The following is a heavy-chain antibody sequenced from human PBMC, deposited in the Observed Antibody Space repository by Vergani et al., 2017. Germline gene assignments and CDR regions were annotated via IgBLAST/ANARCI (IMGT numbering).Heavy chain of an antibody. Sequence: QVQLQQWGAGLLKPSETLSLTCAVYGGCFSGYYWSWIRQPPGKGLEWIGEINHSGSTNYNPSLKSRVTISVDTSKNQFSLKLSSVTAAETAVYYCASYYYDSSGYYPFDYWGQGTLVTVSS. V-gene: IGHV4-34*01. J-gene: IGHJ4*02. CDR2: INHSGST. D-gene: IGHD3-22*01. CDR3: ASYYYDSSGYYPFDY. CDR1: GGCFSGYY.